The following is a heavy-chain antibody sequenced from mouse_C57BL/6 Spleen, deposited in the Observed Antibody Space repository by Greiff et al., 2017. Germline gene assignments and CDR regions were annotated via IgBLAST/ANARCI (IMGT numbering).Heavy chain of an antibody. J-gene: IGHJ3*01. CDR3: ARSYCYDRAWFAY. CDR2: INPGSGGT. V-gene: IGHV1-54*01. CDR1: GYAFTNYL. Sequence: QVQLQQSGAELVRPGTSVKVSCKASGYAFTNYLIEWVKQRPGQGLEWIGVINPGSGGTNYNEKFKGKATLTADKSSSTAYMQLSSLTSEDSAVYFCARSYCYDRAWFAYWGQGTLVTVSA. D-gene: IGHD2-12*01.